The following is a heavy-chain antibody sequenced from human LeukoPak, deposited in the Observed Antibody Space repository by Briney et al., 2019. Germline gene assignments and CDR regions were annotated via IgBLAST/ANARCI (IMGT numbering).Heavy chain of an antibody. V-gene: IGHV3-7*01. Sequence: GGSLRLACAVSGFTFSDYWMSWVRQAPGKGLEWVASIHLNGGEKSYEESVKGRFTISRDNPKNSLYLQMSSLRAEDTGVYYCARDGAAAGLYFDLWGQGTLVTVSS. CDR1: GFTFSDYW. CDR3: ARDGAAAGLYFDL. CDR2: IHLNGGEK. J-gene: IGHJ4*01. D-gene: IGHD6-13*01.